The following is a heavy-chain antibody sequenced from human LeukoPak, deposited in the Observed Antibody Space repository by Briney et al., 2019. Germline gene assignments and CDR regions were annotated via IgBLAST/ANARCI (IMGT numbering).Heavy chain of an antibody. CDR3: ARVDDGMDV. V-gene: IGHV4-30-2*01. Sequence: SETLSLTCTVSGGSISSGGYYWSWIRQPPGKGLEWIGYIYHSGSTYYNPSLKSRVTISVDRSKNQFSLKLSSVTAADTAVYYCARVDDGMDVWGQGITVTVSS. CDR1: GGSISSGGYY. CDR2: IYHSGST. J-gene: IGHJ6*02.